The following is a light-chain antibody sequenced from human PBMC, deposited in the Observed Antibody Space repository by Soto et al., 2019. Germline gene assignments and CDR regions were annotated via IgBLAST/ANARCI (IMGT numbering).Light chain of an antibody. Sequence: EVVMRQSPATLSVSPGEGATLSCRASQGIGDTLAWYQHKPGQTPRLLIYDTSTRATGVPARFSGSRSGTDFTLTISRLEPEDLGVYFCQHHSRSQVLTFGGGTKVDIK. CDR3: QHHSRSQVLT. J-gene: IGKJ4*01. CDR2: DTS. V-gene: IGKV3-15*01. CDR1: QGIGDT.